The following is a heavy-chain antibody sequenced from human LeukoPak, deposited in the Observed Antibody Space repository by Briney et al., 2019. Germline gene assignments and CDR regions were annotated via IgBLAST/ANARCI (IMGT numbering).Heavy chain of an antibody. CDR3: ARDYGDYWWYFDL. Sequence: GGSLRLSCAASGFTFRSYEMNWVRQAPGQGLEWVSYISGSGSTIYYADSVQGRFTISRDNAKNSLYLQMNSLRAEDTAAYYCARDYGDYWWYFDLWGRGTLVTVSS. V-gene: IGHV3-48*03. CDR1: GFTFRSYE. CDR2: ISGSGSTI. D-gene: IGHD4-17*01. J-gene: IGHJ2*01.